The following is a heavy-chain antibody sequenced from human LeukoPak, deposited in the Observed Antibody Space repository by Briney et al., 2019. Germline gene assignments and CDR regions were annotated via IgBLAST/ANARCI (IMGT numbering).Heavy chain of an antibody. CDR3: ARVRLDHHKHHIAVTGLYYFDY. J-gene: IGHJ4*02. D-gene: IGHD6-19*01. V-gene: IGHV1-18*01. CDR1: GYNFLNYG. CDR2: ISAYHGST. Sequence: GASVKVSCKASGYNFLNYGVSWVRQGPGQGLEWMGWISAYHGSTNYAQKVQGRVTMTTNTSTSTAYMELRSLRSDDTAVYYCARVRLDHHKHHIAVTGLYYFDYWGQGTLVTVSS.